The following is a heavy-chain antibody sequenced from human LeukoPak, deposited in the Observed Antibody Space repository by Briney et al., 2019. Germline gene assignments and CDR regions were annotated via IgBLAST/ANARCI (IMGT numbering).Heavy chain of an antibody. J-gene: IGHJ4*02. CDR2: ISYDGSNK. V-gene: IGHV3-30-3*01. CDR1: GSTFSNYA. CDR3: ARGGTSGDY. Sequence: GGSLRLSCTASGSTFSNYAMHWVRQAPGKGLEWVAVISYDGSNKYYADSVRGRFTISKDNSKNTLFLQMNTLRAEDTAVYYCARGGTSGDYWGQGTLVTVSS.